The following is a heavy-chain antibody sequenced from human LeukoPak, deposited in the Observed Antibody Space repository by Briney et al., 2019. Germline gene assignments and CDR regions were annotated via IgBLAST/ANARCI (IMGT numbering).Heavy chain of an antibody. CDR2: ISWNSGSI. D-gene: IGHD5-18*01. V-gene: IGHV3-9*01. Sequence: GRSLRLSCAASGFTFDDYAMHWVRQAPGKGLEWVSGISWNSGSIGYADSVKGRFTISRDNAKNSLYLQMNSLRAEDTASYYCAKDSARRTWIQLTNWGQGTLVTVSS. J-gene: IGHJ4*02. CDR3: AKDSARRTWIQLTN. CDR1: GFTFDDYA.